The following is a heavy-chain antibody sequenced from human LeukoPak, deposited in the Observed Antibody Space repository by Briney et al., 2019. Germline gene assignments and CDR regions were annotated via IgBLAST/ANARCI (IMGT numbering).Heavy chain of an antibody. CDR2: INPNSGGT. J-gene: IGHJ4*02. D-gene: IGHD6-13*01. CDR3: ARGLSSSWPPDY. V-gene: IGHV1-2*02. Sequence: GASVKVSCKASGYTFTGYYMHWVRQAPGQGHEWVGWINPNSGGTNYAQKFQGRVTMTRDTSISTAYMELSSLRSEDTAVYYCARGLSSSWPPDYWGQGTLVTVSS. CDR1: GYTFTGYY.